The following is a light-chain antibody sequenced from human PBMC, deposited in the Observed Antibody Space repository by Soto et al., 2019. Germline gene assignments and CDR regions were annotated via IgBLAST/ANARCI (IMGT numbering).Light chain of an antibody. J-gene: IGKJ2*01. CDR2: DAS. V-gene: IGKV3-11*01. CDR3: QQLSNWPPYT. CDR1: QSVSSY. Sequence: EIVLTQSPATLSLSPGERATLSCRASQSVSSYLAWYPQKPGQAPRLLIYDASNRATGIPARFSGSGSGTDFTLTISSLEPEDFAVYYCQQLSNWPPYTFGQGTKLEIK.